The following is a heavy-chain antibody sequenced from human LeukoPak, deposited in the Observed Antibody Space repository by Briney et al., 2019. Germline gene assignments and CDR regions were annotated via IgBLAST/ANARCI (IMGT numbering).Heavy chain of an antibody. CDR3: ARDTDTAMERYGMDV. V-gene: IGHV1-69*04. Sequence: SVKVSCKASGGTFSSYAISWVRQAPGQGLEWMGRIIPIFGIANYAQKFQGRVTIAADKSTSTAYMELSSLRSEDTAVYYCARDTDTAMERYGMDVWGQGTTVTVSS. J-gene: IGHJ6*02. D-gene: IGHD5-18*01. CDR1: GGTFSSYA. CDR2: IIPIFGIA.